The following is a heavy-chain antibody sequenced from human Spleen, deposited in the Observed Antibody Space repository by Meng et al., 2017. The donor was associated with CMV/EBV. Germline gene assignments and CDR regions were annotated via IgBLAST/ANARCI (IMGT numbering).Heavy chain of an antibody. D-gene: IGHD7-27*01. Sequence: SDGISWVRQATRQGLEWMGGIIPILGITDYAQKFQGRVTITADKSTSTAYMELSSMRSEDMAVYYCARDQGGRLGKNYYYYYGMDVWGQGTTVTVSS. CDR2: IIPILGIT. CDR1: SDG. CDR3: ARDQGGRLGKNYYYYYGMDV. J-gene: IGHJ6*02. V-gene: IGHV1-69*10.